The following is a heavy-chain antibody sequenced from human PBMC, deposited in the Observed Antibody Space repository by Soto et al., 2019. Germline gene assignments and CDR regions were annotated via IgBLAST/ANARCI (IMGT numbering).Heavy chain of an antibody. CDR1: GGSMSNYY. CDR2: IYTTGST. D-gene: IGHD3-10*01. J-gene: IGHJ6*02. Sequence: QVQLQESGPGLVKPPETLSLTCTVSGGSMSNYYWSWIRQPAGKGLEWIGRIYTTGSTHYNPSLKSRVTMSVDTSKSQISLTLTSVTAADSATYFCARGRSDSAGSSFGRRMDVWGQGTTVTVSS. CDR3: ARGRSDSAGSSFGRRMDV. V-gene: IGHV4-4*07.